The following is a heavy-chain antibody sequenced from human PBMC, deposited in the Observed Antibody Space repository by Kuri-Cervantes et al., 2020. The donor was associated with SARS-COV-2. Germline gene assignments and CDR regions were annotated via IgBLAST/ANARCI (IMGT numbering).Heavy chain of an antibody. CDR3: ARRAYGEQVDYYYMDV. V-gene: IGHV5-51*01. CDR2: IYPGDSDT. D-gene: IGHD4-17*01. J-gene: IGHJ6*03. Sequence: GRSLRLSCKGSGYSFTNYWSAWVRQMPGKGLEWMGIIYPGDSDTKYSPSFQGQVTISADKSISTAFLQWSSLKASDTAMYYCARRAYGEQVDYYYMDVWGKGTTVTVSS. CDR1: GYSFTNYW.